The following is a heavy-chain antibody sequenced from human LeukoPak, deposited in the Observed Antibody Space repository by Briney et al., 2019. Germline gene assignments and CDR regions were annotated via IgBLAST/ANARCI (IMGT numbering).Heavy chain of an antibody. J-gene: IGHJ3*02. Sequence: PSETLSLTCTVSGGSISSYYWSWIRQPPGKGLEWIGYIYYSGSTKYNPSLKSRVTISVDMSKKQFSLKLSSVTAADTAVYYCARRGWLQFGDAFDIWGQGTMVTVSS. V-gene: IGHV4-59*12. CDR2: IYYSGST. CDR3: ARRGWLQFGDAFDI. D-gene: IGHD5-24*01. CDR1: GGSISSYY.